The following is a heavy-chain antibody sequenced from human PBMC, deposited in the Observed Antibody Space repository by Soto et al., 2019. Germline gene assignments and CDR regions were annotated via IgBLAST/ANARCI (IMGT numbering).Heavy chain of an antibody. V-gene: IGHV1-69*01. J-gene: IGHJ4*01. D-gene: IGHD2-2*01. Sequence: QVQLVQSGAEVKKPGSSVKVSCKASGGTFSSYAIRWVRQAPGQGLEWMGGIIPIFGTANYEQKFQGRVTITADESTSTAYMELSSLRSEDTAVYYCAIDKSVLDQVLLSTSYYFDYCGHGTLVTVS. CDR1: GGTFSSYA. CDR2: IIPIFGTA. CDR3: AIDKSVLDQVLLSTSYYFDY.